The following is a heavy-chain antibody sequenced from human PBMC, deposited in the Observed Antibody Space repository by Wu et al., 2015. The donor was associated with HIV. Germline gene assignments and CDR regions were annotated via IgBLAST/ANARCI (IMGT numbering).Heavy chain of an antibody. D-gene: IGHD3-10*01. J-gene: IGHJ4*02. V-gene: IGHV1-18*01. Sequence: QVQLVQSGGEVKKPGDSVKVSCKASGYTFTTYAISWVRQAPGQGLEWMGWISTYNGKTDYTQKVQGRVTLTTDTSTSTAYMELRSLTSDDTAMYYCAVMVRGVIIRRYFDYWGQGTLVMSPQ. CDR3: AVMVRGVIIRRYFDY. CDR1: GYTFTTYA. CDR2: ISTYNGKT.